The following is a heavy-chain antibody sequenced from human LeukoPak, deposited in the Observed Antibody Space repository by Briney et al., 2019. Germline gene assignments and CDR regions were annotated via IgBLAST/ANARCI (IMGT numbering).Heavy chain of an antibody. V-gene: IGHV4-30-2*01. Sequence: PSETLCLTCAVSGGSISGGGYSWSWIRQPPGKGLEWIGYIYHSGSTYYNPSLKSRVTISVDRSKNQFSLKLSSVTAADTAVYYCASSSSWPPEGYWGQGTLVTVSS. CDR2: IYHSGST. CDR3: ASSSSWPPEGY. CDR1: GGSISGGGYS. D-gene: IGHD6-13*01. J-gene: IGHJ4*02.